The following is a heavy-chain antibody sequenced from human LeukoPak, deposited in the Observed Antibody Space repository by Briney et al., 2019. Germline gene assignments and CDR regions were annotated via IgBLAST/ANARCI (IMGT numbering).Heavy chain of an antibody. CDR3: ARDLYSSGWYHDY. V-gene: IGHV3-21*01. J-gene: IGHJ4*02. CDR1: GFTFSSYS. CDR2: ISSSSSYI. D-gene: IGHD6-19*01. Sequence: GGSLRLSCAASGFTFSSYSMNWVRQAPGERLEWVSSISSSSSYIYYADSVKGRFTISRDNAKNSLYLQMNSLRAEDTAVYYCARDLYSSGWYHDYWGQGTLVTVSS.